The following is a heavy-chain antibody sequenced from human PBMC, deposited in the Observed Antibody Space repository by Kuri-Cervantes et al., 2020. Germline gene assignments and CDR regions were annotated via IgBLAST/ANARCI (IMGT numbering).Heavy chain of an antibody. CDR3: ARGYCSGGSCQDYYYYAMDV. CDR1: GFTFSSYG. D-gene: IGHD2-15*01. Sequence: GGSLRLSCAASGFTFSSYGMHWVRQAPGKGLEWVAVISYDGSNKYYADSVKGRFTISRDNSKNTLYLQMNSLRAEDTAVYYCARGYCSGGSCQDYYYYAMDVWGQGTTVTVSS. J-gene: IGHJ6*02. V-gene: IGHV3-30*03. CDR2: ISYDGSNK.